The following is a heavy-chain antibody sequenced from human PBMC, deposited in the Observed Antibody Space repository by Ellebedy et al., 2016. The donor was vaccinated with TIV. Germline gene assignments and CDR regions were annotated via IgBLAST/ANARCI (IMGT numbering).Heavy chain of an antibody. V-gene: IGHV3-53*01. CDR1: GFTVTTNY. Sequence: PGGSLRLSCAASGFTVTTNYMNRVRQAPGKGLEWVSVIFSAADGGETHYADSVQGRFPISRDSSKNTLYLQMNSLRAEDTAVYYCARDAAGNGGKLDYWGQGALVTVSS. J-gene: IGHJ4*02. CDR2: IFSAADGGET. D-gene: IGHD4-23*01. CDR3: ARDAAGNGGKLDY.